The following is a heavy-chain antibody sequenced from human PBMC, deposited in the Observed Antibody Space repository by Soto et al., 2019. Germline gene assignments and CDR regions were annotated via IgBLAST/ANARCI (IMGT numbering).Heavy chain of an antibody. Sequence: QAPGQSLEWMGVINPHGGSTAYAQKFKGRVTLTRDTSASTVYMEVSSLTSEDTAMYYCARSSGGNFGIIIEGTNWFAPWGQGTLVTVSS. CDR2: INPHGGST. V-gene: IGHV1-46*01. J-gene: IGHJ5*02. D-gene: IGHD1-26*01. CDR3: ARSSGGNFGIIIEGTNWFAP.